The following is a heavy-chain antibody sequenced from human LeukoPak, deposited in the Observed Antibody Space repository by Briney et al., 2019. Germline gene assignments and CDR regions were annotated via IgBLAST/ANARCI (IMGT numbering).Heavy chain of an antibody. CDR3: ARTARNYYDSSGYYWYFDY. J-gene: IGHJ4*02. CDR1: GGTFISYA. D-gene: IGHD3-22*01. Sequence: SVKVSCKASGGTFISYAISWVRQAPGQGLEWMGGIIPIFGTANYAQKFQGRVTITADESTSTAYMELSSLRSEDTAVYYCARTARNYYDSSGYYWYFDYWGQGTLVTVSS. CDR2: IIPIFGTA. V-gene: IGHV1-69*13.